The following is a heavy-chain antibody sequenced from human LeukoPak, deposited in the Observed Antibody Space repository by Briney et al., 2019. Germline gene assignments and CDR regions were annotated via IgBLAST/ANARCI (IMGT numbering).Heavy chain of an antibody. Sequence: PGGSLRLSCAASGFTFNSYAMSWVRQAPGKGLEWVSVIYGGGSTYYADSVKGRFTISRDNSKNTLYLQMNSLRAEDTAMYYCARDRHRPDIWGQGTMVTVSS. V-gene: IGHV3-23*03. D-gene: IGHD2-21*01. CDR3: ARDRHRPDI. J-gene: IGHJ3*02. CDR2: IYGGGST. CDR1: GFTFNSYA.